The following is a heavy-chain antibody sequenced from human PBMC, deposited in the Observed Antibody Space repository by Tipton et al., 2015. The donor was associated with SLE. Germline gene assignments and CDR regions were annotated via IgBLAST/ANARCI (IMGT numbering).Heavy chain of an antibody. J-gene: IGHJ4*02. D-gene: IGHD2-21*02. V-gene: IGHV4-39*01. CDR2: IYYSGST. Sequence: TLSLTCTVSGGSISSHYWGWIRQPPGKGLEWIGSIYYSGSTYYNPSLKSRVTISVDTSKNQVSLKLSAVTAADTAVYYCAGYGPGVTHFDYWGQGTLVTVSS. CDR1: GGSISSHY. CDR3: AGYGPGVTHFDY.